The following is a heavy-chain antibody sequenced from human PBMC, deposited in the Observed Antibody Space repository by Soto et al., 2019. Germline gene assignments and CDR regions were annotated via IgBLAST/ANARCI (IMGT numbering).Heavy chain of an antibody. D-gene: IGHD3-10*01. Sequence: QVQVVQSGAEVKKPGASVKVSCKASGYTFTSYGISWVRQAPGQGLEWMGWISAYNGNTKYAQKPQGRVTTTTDTTVSTAYTELRSLRSDDTAVFYCARDLTPGVVDHWGQGTLVTVSS. CDR2: ISAYNGNT. CDR3: ARDLTPGVVDH. J-gene: IGHJ4*02. CDR1: GYTFTSYG. V-gene: IGHV1-18*01.